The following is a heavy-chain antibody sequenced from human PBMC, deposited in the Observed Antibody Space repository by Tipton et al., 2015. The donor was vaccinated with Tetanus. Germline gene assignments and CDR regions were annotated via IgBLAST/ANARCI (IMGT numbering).Heavy chain of an antibody. CDR3: ARGLPREPFYFDY. V-gene: IGHV4-31*02. D-gene: IGHD1-26*01. Sequence: LRLSCTVSGGSISSGGFFWNWIRQFPGKGLEWIGYVYYSGSTYYNPSLKSRVTMSVDTSKNQFSLNLSSVTAADTAVYYCARGLPREPFYFDYWGQGKQVTVSS. CDR2: VYYSGST. J-gene: IGHJ4*02. CDR1: GGSISSGGFF.